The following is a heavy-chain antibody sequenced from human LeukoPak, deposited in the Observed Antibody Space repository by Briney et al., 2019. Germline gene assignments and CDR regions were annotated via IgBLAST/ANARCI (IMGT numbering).Heavy chain of an antibody. CDR3: AKDLDIVATITGN. CDR2: VSGSGGST. Sequence: GRSLRLSCAASGFTFSSYAMSWVRQAPGKGLEWDSGVSGSGGSTYYADSVKGRFTISRDNSKNTLYLQMNSLRAEDTAVYYCAKDLDIVATITGNWGQGTLVTVSS. J-gene: IGHJ4*02. V-gene: IGHV3-23*01. CDR1: GFTFSSYA. D-gene: IGHD5-12*01.